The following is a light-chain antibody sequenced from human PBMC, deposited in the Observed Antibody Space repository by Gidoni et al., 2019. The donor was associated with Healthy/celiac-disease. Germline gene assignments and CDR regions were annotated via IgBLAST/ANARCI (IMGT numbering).Light chain of an antibody. CDR1: QSIRSY. J-gene: IGKJ1*01. Sequence: DIQMTQSPSSLSASVGDRVTITCRASQSIRSYLNWSQQKPGKAPKLLIYAASSLQSGVPSRLSGSGSGTDFTLTISSLQPEDFATYYCQQSYSTPPTFGQGTKVEIK. CDR2: AAS. V-gene: IGKV1-39*01. CDR3: QQSYSTPPT.